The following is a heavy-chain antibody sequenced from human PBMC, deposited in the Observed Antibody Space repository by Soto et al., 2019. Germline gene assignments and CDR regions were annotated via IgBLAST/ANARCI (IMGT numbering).Heavy chain of an antibody. CDR2: IFPGDSET. CDR3: ARLGADGNFDY. CDR1: GYSFTSYW. Sequence: GESLKISCKGSGYSFTSYWIVWVRQMPGKGLEWMGIIFPGDSETTYSPSFQGQVTISADKSISTAYLQWSSLKASDTAMYYCARLGADGNFDYWGQGTLVTVFS. V-gene: IGHV5-51*01. D-gene: IGHD3-16*01. J-gene: IGHJ4*02.